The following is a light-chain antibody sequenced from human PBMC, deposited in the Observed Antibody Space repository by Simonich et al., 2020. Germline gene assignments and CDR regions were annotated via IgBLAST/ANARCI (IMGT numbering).Light chain of an antibody. V-gene: IGLV1-40*01. CDR1: SSNIGSNY. CDR3: QSYDSSLSGWV. CDR2: GNS. Sequence: QSVLTQPPSASGTPGQRVTISCSGSSSNIGSNYVHWYQQLPGTAPKLPIYGNSNRPSGVPGRFSGSKSGTSASLAITGLQAEDEADYYCQSYDSSLSGWVFGGGTKLTVL. J-gene: IGLJ3*02.